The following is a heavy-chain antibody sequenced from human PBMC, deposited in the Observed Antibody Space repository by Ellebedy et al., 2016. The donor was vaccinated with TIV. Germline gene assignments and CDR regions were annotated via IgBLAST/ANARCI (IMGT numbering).Heavy chain of an antibody. CDR3: ARLLGEMKYYYGLDV. CDR2: IRSTGSDK. CDR1: GFTFSNYN. D-gene: IGHD3-10*01. Sequence: GESLKISCVASGFTFSNYNMNWVRQSPGKGLEWVSSIRSTGSDKYYAESVKGRFTISRDNAQNTLFLQMNSLRVEDTAVYYCARLLGEMKYYYGLDVWGQGTTVTVSS. J-gene: IGHJ6*02. V-gene: IGHV3-21*06.